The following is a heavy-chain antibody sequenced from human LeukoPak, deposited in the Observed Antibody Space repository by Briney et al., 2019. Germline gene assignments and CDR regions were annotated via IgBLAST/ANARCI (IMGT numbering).Heavy chain of an antibody. D-gene: IGHD3-22*01. J-gene: IGHJ4*02. CDR3: ARAELGYDSSGYDY. V-gene: IGHV1-69*05. CDR2: IIPIFGTA. Sequence: SVKVSCKASGGTFSSYAISWVRQAPGQGLEWMGRIIPIFGTANYAQKFQGRVTITTAESTSTAYMELSSLRSEDTAVYYCARAELGYDSSGYDYWGQGTLVTASS. CDR1: GGTFSSYA.